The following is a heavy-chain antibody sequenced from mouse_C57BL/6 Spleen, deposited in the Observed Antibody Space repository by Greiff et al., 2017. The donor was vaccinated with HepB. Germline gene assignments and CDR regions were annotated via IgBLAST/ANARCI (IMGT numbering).Heavy chain of an antibody. Sequence: QVQLKESGAELARPGASVKLSCKASGYTFTSYGISWVKQRTGQGLEWIGEIYPRSGNTYYNEKFKGKATLTADKSSSTAYMELRSLTSEDSEVYFYATNWDDFDYWGQGTTLTVSS. CDR1: GYTFTSYG. V-gene: IGHV1-81*01. D-gene: IGHD4-1*01. CDR2: IYPRSGNT. CDR3: ATNWDDFDY. J-gene: IGHJ2*01.